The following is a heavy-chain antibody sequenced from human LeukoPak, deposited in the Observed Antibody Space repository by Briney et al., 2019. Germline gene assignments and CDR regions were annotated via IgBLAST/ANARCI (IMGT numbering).Heavy chain of an antibody. D-gene: IGHD3-9*01. V-gene: IGHV1-2*02. Sequence: ASVTVSCKASGYTFTDYYMHWVRQAPGQGLEWMGWINPNSGGTNYAQKFQGRVTLTRDPSISTDYMELSRLKSDDTAVYYCARDPLNYDILTGYLVYDYWGQGTLVTVSS. CDR1: GYTFTDYY. J-gene: IGHJ4*02. CDR3: ARDPLNYDILTGYLVYDY. CDR2: INPNSGGT.